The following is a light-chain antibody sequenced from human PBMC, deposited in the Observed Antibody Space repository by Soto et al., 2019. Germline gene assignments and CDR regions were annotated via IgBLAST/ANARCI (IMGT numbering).Light chain of an antibody. J-gene: IGLJ2*01. CDR2: SDT. V-gene: IGLV3-21*01. CDR3: QVWDSGSAHVV. Sequence: SYELTQPPSVSLAPGKTASISCGGNDIGSKGVHWYQQKPGQAPVLVIYSDTDLPPVITERFSGSNSANLATLTISRVEAGDEADYYCQVWDSGSAHVVFGGGTKVAVL. CDR1: DIGSKG.